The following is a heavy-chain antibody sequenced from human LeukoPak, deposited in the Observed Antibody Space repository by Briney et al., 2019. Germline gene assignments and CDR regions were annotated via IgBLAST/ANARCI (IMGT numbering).Heavy chain of an antibody. D-gene: IGHD2-15*01. Sequence: ASVKVSCKASGYTFTGYYMHWVRQAPGQGLEWMGWISAYNDNTNYAQKFQGRVTMTTDTSTSTAYMELRSLRSDDTAVYYCARDVGEGYCSGGSCSDYWGQGTLVTVSS. V-gene: IGHV1-18*04. CDR3: ARDVGEGYCSGGSCSDY. CDR2: ISAYNDNT. CDR1: GYTFTGYY. J-gene: IGHJ4*01.